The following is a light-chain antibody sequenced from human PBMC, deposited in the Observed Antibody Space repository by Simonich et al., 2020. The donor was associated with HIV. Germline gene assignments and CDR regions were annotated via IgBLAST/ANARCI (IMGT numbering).Light chain of an antibody. V-gene: IGKV3-11*01. CDR1: QSVSSY. J-gene: IGKJ4*01. Sequence: VLTQSPATLSLSPGERATLSCRASQSVSSYLAWYQQKPGQAPRLLIYDASNRATGIPARFSGSWSGTDFTLIISSLEPDDFAIYYCQHYNSYWALTFGGGTKVDTK. CDR2: DAS. CDR3: QHYNSYWALT.